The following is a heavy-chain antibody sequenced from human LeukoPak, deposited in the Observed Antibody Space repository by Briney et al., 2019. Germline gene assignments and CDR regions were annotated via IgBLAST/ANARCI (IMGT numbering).Heavy chain of an antibody. Sequence: PGGSLRLSCAASGFNFDDYVMSWIRQPPGKGLEWIGYIYYSGSTNYNPSLKSRVTISVDTSKNQFSLKLSSVTAADTAVYYCARVGFGELTNYYFDYWGQGTLVTVSS. CDR2: IYYSGST. J-gene: IGHJ4*02. V-gene: IGHV4-59*01. CDR1: GFNFDDYV. D-gene: IGHD3-10*01. CDR3: ARVGFGELTNYYFDY.